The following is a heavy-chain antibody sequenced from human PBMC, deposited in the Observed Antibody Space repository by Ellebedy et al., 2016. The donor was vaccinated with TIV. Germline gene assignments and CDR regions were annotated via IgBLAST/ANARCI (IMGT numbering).Heavy chain of an antibody. D-gene: IGHD3-22*01. CDR2: IIPIFGTA. J-gene: IGHJ3*02. CDR3: ARADYYDSSGCLHAFDI. V-gene: IGHV1-69*13. Sequence: SVKVSXXASGYTFTSYGISWVRQAPGQGLEWMGGIIPIFGTANYAQKFQGRVTITADESTSTAYMELSSLRSEDTAVYYCARADYYDSSGCLHAFDIWGQGTMVTVSS. CDR1: GYTFTSYG.